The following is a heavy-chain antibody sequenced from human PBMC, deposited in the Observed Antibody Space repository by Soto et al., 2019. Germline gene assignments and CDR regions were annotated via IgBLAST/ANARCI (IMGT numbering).Heavy chain of an antibody. CDR1: GYTFTGHY. D-gene: IGHD2-2*01. J-gene: IGHJ6*02. CDR3: ARVRRSPYAMDV. Sequence: QVQLVQSGAEVKKPGASVKVSCKASGYTFTGHYIHWVRQAPGQGLEWMGWINPISGDTEYAQKFQGRVTMTRDTSISTAYMDLRSLISDGTAVYYCARVRRSPYAMDVWGQGTTVTVSS. CDR2: INPISGDT. V-gene: IGHV1-2*02.